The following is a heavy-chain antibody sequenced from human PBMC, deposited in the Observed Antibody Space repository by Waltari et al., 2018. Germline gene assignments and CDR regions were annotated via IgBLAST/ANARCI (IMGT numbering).Heavy chain of an antibody. CDR2: IKQDGSEK. Sequence: EVQLVESGGGLVQPGGSLRLSCAASGFTFSSYWMSWVRQAPGKGLEWVANIKQDGSEKYYADSVKGRFTISRDNAKNSLYLQMNSLRAEDTAVYYCARDGGYCGGDCYSSYYWYFDLWGRGTLVTVSS. J-gene: IGHJ2*01. D-gene: IGHD2-21*02. CDR1: GFTFSSYW. CDR3: ARDGGYCGGDCYSSYYWYFDL. V-gene: IGHV3-7*01.